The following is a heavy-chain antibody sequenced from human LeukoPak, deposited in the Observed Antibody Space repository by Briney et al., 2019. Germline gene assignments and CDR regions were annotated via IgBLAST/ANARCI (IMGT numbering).Heavy chain of an antibody. CDR2: FDPEDGET. CDR1: GYTLTELS. CDR3: ARSDSGSYYPY. J-gene: IGHJ4*02. D-gene: IGHD1-26*01. V-gene: IGHV1-24*01. Sequence: GASVKVSCKVSGYTLTELSMHWVRQAPGTGLERVGGFDPEDGETIYAQKFQSRVTMTEDTSTDTAYMELSSLRSEDTAVYYCARSDSGSYYPYWGQGTLVTVSS.